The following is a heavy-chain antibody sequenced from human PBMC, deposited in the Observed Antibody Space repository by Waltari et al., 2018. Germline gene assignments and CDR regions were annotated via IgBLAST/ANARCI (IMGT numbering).Heavy chain of an antibody. CDR2: INHSGST. J-gene: IGHJ6*02. Sequence: QVQLQQWGAGLLKPSETLSLTCAVYGGSFSGYSWSWIRQPPGKGLEWIGEINHSGSTNYNPSLKSRVTISVDTSKNQFSLKLSSVTAADTAVYYCARGRTGGCSGGSCYTQYYYYGMDVWGQGP. V-gene: IGHV4-34*01. D-gene: IGHD2-15*01. CDR3: ARGRTGGCSGGSCYTQYYYYGMDV. CDR1: GGSFSGYS.